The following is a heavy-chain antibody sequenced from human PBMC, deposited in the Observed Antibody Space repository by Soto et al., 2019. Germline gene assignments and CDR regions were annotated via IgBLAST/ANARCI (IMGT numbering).Heavy chain of an antibody. D-gene: IGHD3-3*01. Sequence: SETLSLTCPVSGGSISSYYWSWIRQPPGKGLEWIGYTYYSGSTNYNPSLKSRVTISVDTSKNQFSLKLSSVTAADTAVYYCARDFAYFDSWGQGTVVTVS. J-gene: IGHJ4*02. CDR1: GGSISSYY. CDR3: ARDFAYFDS. V-gene: IGHV4-59*01. CDR2: TYYSGST.